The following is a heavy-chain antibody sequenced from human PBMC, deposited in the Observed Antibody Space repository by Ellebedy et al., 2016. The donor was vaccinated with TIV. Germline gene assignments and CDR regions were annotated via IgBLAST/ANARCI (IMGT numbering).Heavy chain of an antibody. CDR2: ISSSGSTI. J-gene: IGHJ4*02. V-gene: IGHV3-11*01. CDR1: GFTFSDYY. Sequence: GGSLRLXCAASGFTFSDYYMSWIRQVPGKGLEWVSYISSSGSTIYYADSVKGRFTISRDNAKNSLYLQMNSLRADDTAVYYCARGLFRYSSGWYPGFDYWGQGTLVTVSS. D-gene: IGHD6-19*01. CDR3: ARGLFRYSSGWYPGFDY.